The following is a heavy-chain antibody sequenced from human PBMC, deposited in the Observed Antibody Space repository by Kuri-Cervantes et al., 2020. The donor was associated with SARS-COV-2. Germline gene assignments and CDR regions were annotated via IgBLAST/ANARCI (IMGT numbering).Heavy chain of an antibody. CDR1: GGSFSGYY. V-gene: IGHV4-34*01. CDR2: INHSGST. Sequence: SETLSLTCAVYGGSFSGYYWSWIRQPPGKGLEWIGEINHSGSTNYNPSLKSRVTISVDTSKSQFSLKLSSVTVADTAVYYCARHGGIAVAGTFDYWGQGTLVTVSS. D-gene: IGHD6-19*01. J-gene: IGHJ4*02. CDR3: ARHGGIAVAGTFDY.